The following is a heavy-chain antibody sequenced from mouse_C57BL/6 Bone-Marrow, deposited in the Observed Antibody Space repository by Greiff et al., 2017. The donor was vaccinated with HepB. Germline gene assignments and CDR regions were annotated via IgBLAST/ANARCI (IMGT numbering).Heavy chain of an antibody. V-gene: IGHV1-82*01. D-gene: IGHD1-1*01. CDR3: AKIPDYYGSSHWYFDV. CDR1: GYAFSSSW. Sequence: VQLQQSGPELVKPGASVKISCKASGYAFSSSWMNWVKQRPGKGLEWIGRIYPGDGDTNYNGKFKGKATLTADKSSSTTYMQLSSLTSEDSAVYFCAKIPDYYGSSHWYFDVWGTGTTVTVSS. J-gene: IGHJ1*03. CDR2: IYPGDGDT.